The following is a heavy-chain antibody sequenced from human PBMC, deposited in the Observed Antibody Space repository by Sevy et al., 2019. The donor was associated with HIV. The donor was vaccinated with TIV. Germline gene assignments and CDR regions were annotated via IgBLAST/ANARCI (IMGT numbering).Heavy chain of an antibody. CDR2: INNGGST. CDR1: VFTFSNYA. D-gene: IGHD5-18*01. Sequence: GGSLRLSCGASVFTFSNYARSWVRQAPGKGPEWVSGINNGGSTYYADSVKGRFTISRDNSKKMVFLQMNSLRAEDTAVYYCASGDTTMITDLDYWGQGALVTVSS. V-gene: IGHV3-23*01. J-gene: IGHJ4*02. CDR3: ASGDTTMITDLDY.